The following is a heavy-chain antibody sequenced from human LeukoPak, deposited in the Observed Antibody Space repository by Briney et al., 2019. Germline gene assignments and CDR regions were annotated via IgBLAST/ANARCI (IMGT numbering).Heavy chain of an antibody. CDR3: ARGLVSTTRKLVLVTYRLYYYYYGMDV. CDR1: GYTFTSYD. Sequence: GASVKVSCKASGYTFTSYDINWVRQATGQGLEWMGGMNTNSGNTDYAQKFQGRVTMTRNTSISTAYMELSSLRSEDTAVYYCARGLVSTTRKLVLVTYRLYYYYYGMDVWGQGTTVTVSS. J-gene: IGHJ6*02. CDR2: MNTNSGNT. D-gene: IGHD2-21*02. V-gene: IGHV1-8*01.